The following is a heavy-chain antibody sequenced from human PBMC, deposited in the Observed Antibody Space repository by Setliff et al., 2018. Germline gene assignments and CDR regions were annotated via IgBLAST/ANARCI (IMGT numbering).Heavy chain of an antibody. CDR2: INHSGST. Sequence: PSETLSLTCAVYGGSFSTYYWIWIRQPPGKGLEWIGEINHSGSTNYNPSLKSRVTISVDTSKNQFSLKLSSVTAADTAVYYCARSTYYYGSGSQVPYYYYYGMDVWGQGTTVTVSS. CDR3: ARSTYYYGSGSQVPYYYYYGMDV. D-gene: IGHD3-10*01. J-gene: IGHJ6*02. CDR1: GGSFSTYY. V-gene: IGHV4-34*01.